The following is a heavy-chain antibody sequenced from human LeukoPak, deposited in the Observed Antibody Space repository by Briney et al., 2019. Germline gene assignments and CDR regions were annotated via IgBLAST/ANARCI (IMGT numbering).Heavy chain of an antibody. CDR2: TYYRSRWSS. V-gene: IGHV6-1*01. Sequence: SQTLSLTCAISGDSVSNNNAAWNWIRQSPSRGLEWLGRTYYRSRWSSDYAPSVRSRITINSDTAKNQFSLQLNSVTPEDTAVYYCARASYRAFYIWGQGTMVTVSS. CDR3: ARASYRAFYI. CDR1: GDSVSNNNAA. J-gene: IGHJ3*02. D-gene: IGHD4-11*01.